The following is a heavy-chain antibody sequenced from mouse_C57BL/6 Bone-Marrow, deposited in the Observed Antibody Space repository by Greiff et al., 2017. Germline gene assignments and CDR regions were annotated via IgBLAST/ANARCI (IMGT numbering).Heavy chain of an antibody. CDR3: WRGFMITTSYYYAMDY. CDR1: ISLSTSGMGL. Sequence: QVTLKVSGPGILQPSQTLSLACTFSGISLSTSGMGLSWLRQPSGKALVWLASIWNNDNYYNPPLKSRHTISKETSNYHVFLKLTSVDTADSATYYGAWRGFMITTSYYYAMDYWGQGTSVTVSS. J-gene: IGHJ4*01. CDR2: WNNDNY. V-gene: IGHV8-2*01. D-gene: IGHD2-4*01.